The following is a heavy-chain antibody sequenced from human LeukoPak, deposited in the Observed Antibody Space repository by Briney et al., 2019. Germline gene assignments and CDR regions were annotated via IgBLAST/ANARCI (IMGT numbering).Heavy chain of an antibody. CDR2: ISYDGSNK. D-gene: IGHD3-9*01. Sequence: PGGSLRLSCAASGFTFSSYAMHWVRQAPGKGLEWVAVISYDGSNKYYADSVKGRFTISRDNSKNTLYLQMNSLRAEDTAVYYCARDYDILTGYFRGGFDYWGQGTLVTVSS. J-gene: IGHJ4*02. V-gene: IGHV3-30-3*01. CDR3: ARDYDILTGYFRGGFDY. CDR1: GFTFSSYA.